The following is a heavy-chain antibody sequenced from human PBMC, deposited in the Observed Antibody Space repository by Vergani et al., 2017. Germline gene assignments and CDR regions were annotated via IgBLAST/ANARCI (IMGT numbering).Heavy chain of an antibody. CDR1: GGTFSSYT. V-gene: IGHV1-69*02. Sequence: QVQLVQSGAEVKKPGSSVKVSCKASGGTFSSYTISWVRQAPGQGLEWMGRIIPILGIANYAQKFQGRVTITADKSTSTAYMELSSLRSEDTAVYYCARARGSPNWFDPWGQGTLVTVSS. J-gene: IGHJ5*02. CDR3: ARARGSPNWFDP. CDR2: IIPILGIA. D-gene: IGHD3-16*01.